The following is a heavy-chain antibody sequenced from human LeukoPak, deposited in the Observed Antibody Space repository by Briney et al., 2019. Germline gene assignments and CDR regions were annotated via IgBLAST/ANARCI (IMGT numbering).Heavy chain of an antibody. V-gene: IGHV3-20*04. Sequence: GGSLRLSCTASGFAFDEHGMSWVRQVPGKGLEWVSGINWSGGSTGYADPLRGRFTISRDNAKNSLYLQMDSLRAEDTALYYCARAHITSPFYFDYWGQGTLVTVSS. CDR2: INWSGGST. CDR1: GFAFDEHG. J-gene: IGHJ4*02. CDR3: ARAHITSPFYFDY. D-gene: IGHD2-2*01.